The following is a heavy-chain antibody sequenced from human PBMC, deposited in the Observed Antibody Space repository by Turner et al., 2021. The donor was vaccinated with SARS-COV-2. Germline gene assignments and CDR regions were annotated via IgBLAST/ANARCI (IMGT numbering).Heavy chain of an antibody. V-gene: IGHV1-24*01. CDR1: GYPLTELS. CDR3: ATGVAVSGVVVAYYYYYGMDV. Sequence: QFQLVQPGAEVKNLGPSGKVPCRVSGYPLTELSMHGVRQAPGKGREWMGSVDPEGGETIYAQKFQGRVNMTEDTSTDTAYMELSGLKSEDTSVYYCATGVAVSGVVVAYYYYYGMDVWGQGTTVTVSS. D-gene: IGHD6-19*01. CDR2: VDPEGGET. J-gene: IGHJ6*02.